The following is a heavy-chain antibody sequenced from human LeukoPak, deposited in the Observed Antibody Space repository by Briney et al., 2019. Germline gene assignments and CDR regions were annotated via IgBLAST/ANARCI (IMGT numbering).Heavy chain of an antibody. Sequence: GGSLRLSCAASGFTFSSYWMSWVRQAPGKGLEGVANIKQDGSEKYYVDSVKGRFTISRDNAKNSLYLKMNSLRAEDTAEYYCASDHSSDFDYWGQGTLVTVSS. V-gene: IGHV3-7*01. D-gene: IGHD6-6*01. J-gene: IGHJ4*02. CDR2: IKQDGSEK. CDR1: GFTFSSYW. CDR3: ASDHSSDFDY.